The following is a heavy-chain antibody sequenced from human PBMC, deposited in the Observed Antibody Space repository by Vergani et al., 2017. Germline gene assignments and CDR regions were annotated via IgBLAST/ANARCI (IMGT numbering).Heavy chain of an antibody. D-gene: IGHD3-10*01. V-gene: IGHV4-59*01. CDR3: ARGSGITMVRGRFEVEYYFDY. Sequence: QVQLQESGPGLVKPSETLSLTCTVSGGSISSYYWSWIRQPPGKGLEWIGYIYYSGSTNYNPSLKSRVTISVDTSKNQFSLKLSSVTAADTAVYYCARGSGITMVRGRFEVEYYFDYWGQGTLVTVSS. CDR1: GGSISSYY. J-gene: IGHJ4*02. CDR2: IYYSGST.